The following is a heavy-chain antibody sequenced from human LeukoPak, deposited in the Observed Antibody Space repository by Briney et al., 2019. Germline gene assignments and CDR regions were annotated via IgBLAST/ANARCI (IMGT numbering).Heavy chain of an antibody. Sequence: GGSLRLSCAASGFTFSSYGMHWVRQAPGKGLEWVAFIRYDGSNKYYADSVKGRFTISRDNSKNTLYLQMNSLRAEDTAVYYCARELLRSKQYYYDSSGYNNWFDPWGQGTLVTVSS. V-gene: IGHV3-30*02. CDR1: GFTFSSYG. D-gene: IGHD3-22*01. CDR3: ARELLRSKQYYYDSSGYNNWFDP. CDR2: IRYDGSNK. J-gene: IGHJ5*02.